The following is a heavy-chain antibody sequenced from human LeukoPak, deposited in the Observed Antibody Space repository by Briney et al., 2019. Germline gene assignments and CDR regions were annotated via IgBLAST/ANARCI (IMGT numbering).Heavy chain of an antibody. Sequence: PGGSLRLSCAASGFSFSTFVMHWVRQAPGKGLEWVANIKQDGSERYYVDSVKGRFTISRDNAKNSLYLQMSNLRAEDTAVYFCARGGGLDVWGQGATVTVSS. CDR1: GFSFSTFV. CDR2: IKQDGSER. V-gene: IGHV3-7*03. CDR3: ARGGGLDV. D-gene: IGHD3-16*01. J-gene: IGHJ6*02.